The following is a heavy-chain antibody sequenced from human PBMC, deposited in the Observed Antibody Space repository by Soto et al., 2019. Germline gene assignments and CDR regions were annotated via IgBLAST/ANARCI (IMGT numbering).Heavy chain of an antibody. Sequence: QVQLVQSGAEVKKPGASVKVSCKASGYTFTSYAMHWVRQPPGQRLEWMGWINAGNGNTKYSQKFQCRVTITRETPAIKAYMELSSLRSEDTAVYYCARDYDLRSGYSIFRGIDYWGQGTLVTVSS. CDR3: ARDYDLRSGYSIFRGIDY. CDR1: GYTFTSYA. CDR2: INAGNGNT. D-gene: IGHD3-3*01. J-gene: IGHJ4*02. V-gene: IGHV1-3*01.